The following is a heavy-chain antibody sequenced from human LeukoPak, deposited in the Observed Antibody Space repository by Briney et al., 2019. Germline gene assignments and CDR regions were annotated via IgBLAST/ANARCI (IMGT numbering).Heavy chain of an antibody. CDR2: ISSNGGST. D-gene: IGHD6-19*01. Sequence: GSLRLSCAASGFTFSSYAMHWVRQAPGKGLEYVSAISSNGGSTYYANSVKGRFTIPRDNSKNTLYLQMNSLRAEDTAVYYCAKDQQWLPEGDYWGQGTLVTVSS. CDR3: AKDQQWLPEGDY. J-gene: IGHJ4*02. CDR1: GFTFSSYA. V-gene: IGHV3-64*01.